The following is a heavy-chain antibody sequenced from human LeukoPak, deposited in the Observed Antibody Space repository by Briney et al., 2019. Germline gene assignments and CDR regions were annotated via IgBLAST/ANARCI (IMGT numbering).Heavy chain of an antibody. CDR1: GFTFSGYA. Sequence: GGSLRLSCAASGFTFSGYAMSWVRQAPGKGLEWVSAISGSGGSTYYADSVKGRFTISRDNSKNTLYLQMNSLRAEDTAVYYCAKASKSIAARALFDYWGQGTLVTVSS. J-gene: IGHJ4*02. CDR3: AKASKSIAARALFDY. CDR2: ISGSGGST. V-gene: IGHV3-23*01. D-gene: IGHD6-6*01.